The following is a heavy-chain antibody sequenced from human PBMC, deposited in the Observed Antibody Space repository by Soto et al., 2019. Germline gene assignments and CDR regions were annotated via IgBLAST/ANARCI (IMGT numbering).Heavy chain of an antibody. D-gene: IGHD3-10*01. CDR2: INPNSGGT. V-gene: IGHV1-2*04. CDR1: GYTFTVYY. CDR3: ARSRITMLRGFDP. Sequence: VSCKASGYTFTVYYMHWVRQAPGQGLEWMGWINPNSGGTNYAQKFQGWVTMTRDTSISTAYMELSRLRSDDTAVYYCARSRITMLRGFDPWGPGTLVTVSS. J-gene: IGHJ5*02.